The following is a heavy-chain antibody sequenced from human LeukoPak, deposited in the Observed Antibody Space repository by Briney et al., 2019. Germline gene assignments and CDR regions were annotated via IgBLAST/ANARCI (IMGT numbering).Heavy chain of an antibody. J-gene: IGHJ5*02. Sequence: SETLSLTCTVSGGSISTSSSYYWGWIRQPPGKGLEWIGSIYYSGSTYYNPSLKSRVTISVDTSKNQFSLKLSSVTAADTAVYYCARHLMYGHCSGGSCHSGFDPWGQGTLVTVSS. CDR3: ARHLMYGHCSGGSCHSGFDP. V-gene: IGHV4-39*01. CDR1: GGSISTSSSYY. CDR2: IYYSGST. D-gene: IGHD2-15*01.